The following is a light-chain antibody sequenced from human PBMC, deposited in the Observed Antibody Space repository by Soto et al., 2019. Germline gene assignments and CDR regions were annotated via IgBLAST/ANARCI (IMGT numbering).Light chain of an antibody. Sequence: ILMTPSPAILSVSPGARASSSGMASPGVSRKLAWYQHKTGQAHRLIISGAATRATGIPAMFSGSGSGTEFTLTISNLQSEDLAVYYCQRYNNWPQTFGQGTKVDIK. CDR1: PGVSRK. J-gene: IGKJ1*01. V-gene: IGKV3-15*01. CDR2: GAA. CDR3: QRYNNWPQT.